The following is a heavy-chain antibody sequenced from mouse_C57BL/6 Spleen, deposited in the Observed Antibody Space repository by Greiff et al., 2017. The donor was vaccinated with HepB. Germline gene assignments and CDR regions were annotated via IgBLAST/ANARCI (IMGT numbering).Heavy chain of an antibody. J-gene: IGHJ2*01. CDR2: INPDNGGT. D-gene: IGHD2-2*01. Sequence: EVQLVESGPELVKPGASVKIPCKASGYTFTDYNMDWVKQSHGKSLEWIGDINPDNGGTIYNQKFKGKATLTVDKSSSTAYMELRSLTSEDTAVYYCARSMVTTSHYFDYWGQGTTLTVSS. CDR1: GYTFTDYN. V-gene: IGHV1-18*01. CDR3: ARSMVTTSHYFDY.